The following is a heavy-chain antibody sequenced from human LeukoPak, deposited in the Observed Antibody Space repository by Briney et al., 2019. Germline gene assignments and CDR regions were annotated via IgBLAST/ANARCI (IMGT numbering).Heavy chain of an antibody. Sequence: PGGSLRLSCAASGFTFSSYAMHWVRQAPGKGLEWVAVISYDGSNKYYADSVKGRFTISRDNSKNTLYLQMNSLRAEDTAVCYCGRRLDYWGQGTLVTVSS. CDR1: GFTFSSYA. CDR3: GRRLDY. CDR2: ISYDGSNK. D-gene: IGHD6-6*01. V-gene: IGHV3-30-3*01. J-gene: IGHJ4*02.